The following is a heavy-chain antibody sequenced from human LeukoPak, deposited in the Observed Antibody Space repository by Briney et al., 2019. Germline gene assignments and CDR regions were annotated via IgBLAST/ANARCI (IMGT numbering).Heavy chain of an antibody. V-gene: IGHV3-23*01. D-gene: IGHD2-2*02. Sequence: GGSLRLSCAASGFTFSSYAXXXXRQAPGKGLEXXXXXRGSGGSTYYADSVKGRFTISRDNSKNKLYLQMNSLRAEDTAVYYCAKDLPIVVVPAAIFDYWGQGTLVTVSS. CDR2: XRGSGGST. CDR3: AKDLPIVVVPAAIFDY. J-gene: IGHJ4*02. CDR1: GFTFSSYA.